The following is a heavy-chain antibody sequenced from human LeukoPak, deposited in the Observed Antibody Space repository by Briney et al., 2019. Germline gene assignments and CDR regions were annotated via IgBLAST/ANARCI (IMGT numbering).Heavy chain of an antibody. CDR3: ARHVGSSVYDSFDI. CDR1: GASINNYY. CDR2: FSNTGGT. Sequence: SETLSLTCTVSGASINNYYWSWIRQPPGKGLEGIGSFSNTGGTSYNPSLKSRVTISADTSKTQFSLTLRSVTAADTALYYCARHVGSSVYDSFDIWGQGTTVTVSS. V-gene: IGHV4-59*08. D-gene: IGHD3-22*01. J-gene: IGHJ3*02.